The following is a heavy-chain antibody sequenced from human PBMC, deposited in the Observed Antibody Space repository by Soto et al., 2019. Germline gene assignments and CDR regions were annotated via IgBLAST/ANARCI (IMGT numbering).Heavy chain of an antibody. CDR2: IYHSGIT. Sequence: SETLSLTCAVSGYSISSGYYWGWIRQPPGKGLEWIGTIYHSGITYYNPSLKSRVTISVDTSKNQFSLKLNSVTAADTAVYYCARALYCSGGSCSSLRGMDVSGRVTKVTVS. J-gene: IGHJ6*02. D-gene: IGHD2-15*01. CDR1: GYSISSGYY. CDR3: ARALYCSGGSCSSLRGMDV. V-gene: IGHV4-38-2*01.